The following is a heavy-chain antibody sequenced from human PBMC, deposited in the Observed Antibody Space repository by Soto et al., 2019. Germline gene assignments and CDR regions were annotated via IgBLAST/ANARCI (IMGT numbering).Heavy chain of an antibody. Sequence: GESLKISCQGSGYSFTSYWISWVRQMPGKGLEWMGRIDPSDSYTKYSPSFHGHVTMSADKSISTAYLQWSSLKASDTAMYYCARLRYDYGDYLWFDPWGQGTLVTVSS. J-gene: IGHJ5*02. V-gene: IGHV5-10-1*01. CDR3: ARLRYDYGDYLWFDP. D-gene: IGHD4-17*01. CDR1: GYSFTSYW. CDR2: IDPSDSYT.